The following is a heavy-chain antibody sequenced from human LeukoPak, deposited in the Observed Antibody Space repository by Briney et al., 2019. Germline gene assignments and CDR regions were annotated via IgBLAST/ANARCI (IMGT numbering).Heavy chain of an antibody. CDR1: GGSFSGYY. D-gene: IGHD6-19*01. CDR3: ARDDPSYSSGFDY. V-gene: IGHV4-34*01. Sequence: QPSETLSLTCAVYGGSFSGYYWSWIRQPPGKGLEWIGEINHSGSTNYNPSLKSRVTISVDTSKNQFSLKLSSVTAADTAVYYCARDDPSYSSGFDYWGQGTLVTVSS. J-gene: IGHJ4*02. CDR2: INHSGST.